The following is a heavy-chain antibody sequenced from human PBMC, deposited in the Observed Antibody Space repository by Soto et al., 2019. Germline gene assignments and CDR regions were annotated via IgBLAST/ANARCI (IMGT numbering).Heavy chain of an antibody. V-gene: IGHV2-5*02. CDR2: IYWDYDK. J-gene: IGHJ6*02. D-gene: IGHD2-21*02. Sequence: QITLKESGPPLVKPTQTLTLTCTISGFSLSTGGVGVGWIRQPPGKALEWLALIYWDYDKRYSPSLKSRLTITNDTSKNRVVLTMINMDPVDTATYYCVHSRCGGDCLQSYSSHYYYGMDVWGQGTTVTVSS. CDR3: VHSRCGGDCLQSYSSHYYYGMDV. CDR1: GFSLSTGGVG.